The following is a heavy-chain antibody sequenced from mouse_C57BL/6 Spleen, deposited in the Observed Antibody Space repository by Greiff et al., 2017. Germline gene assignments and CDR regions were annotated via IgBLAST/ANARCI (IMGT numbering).Heavy chain of an antibody. CDR1: GFTFSSYA. D-gene: IGHD2-3*01. V-gene: IGHV5-4*01. CDR3: ARDGDGYYSAWFAY. Sequence: DVHLVESGGGLVKPGGSLKLSCAASGFTFSSYAMSWVRQTPEKRLEWVATISDGGSYTYYPDNVKGRFTISRDNAKNNLYLQMSHLKSEDTAMYYCARDGDGYYSAWFAYWGQGTLVTVSA. J-gene: IGHJ3*01. CDR2: ISDGGSYT.